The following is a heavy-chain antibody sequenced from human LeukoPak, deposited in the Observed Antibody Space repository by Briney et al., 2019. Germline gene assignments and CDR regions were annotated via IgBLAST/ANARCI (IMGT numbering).Heavy chain of an antibody. CDR1: GFTFSSYG. D-gene: IGHD5-12*01. CDR3: AKWLGYYMDV. CDR2: ISYDGSNK. V-gene: IGHV3-30*18. Sequence: GGSLRLSCAASGFTFSSYGMHWVRQAPGKGLEWVAVISYDGSNKYYADSVKGRFTISRDNSKNTLYPQMNSLRAEDTAVYYCAKWLGYYMDVWGKGTTVTVSS. J-gene: IGHJ6*03.